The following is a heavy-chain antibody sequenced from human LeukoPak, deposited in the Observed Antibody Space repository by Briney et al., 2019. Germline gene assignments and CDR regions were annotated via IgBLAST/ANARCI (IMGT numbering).Heavy chain of an antibody. CDR2: IIPIFGTA. D-gene: IGHD4-17*01. CDR3: ARDWPAVDYGDYVASHFDY. J-gene: IGHJ4*02. V-gene: IGHV1-69*13. CDR1: GGTLSSYA. Sequence: SVKVSCKASGGTLSSYAISWVRQAPGQGLEWMGGIIPIFGTANYAQKFQGRVTITADESASTAYMELSSLRSEDTAVYYCARDWPAVDYGDYVASHFDYWGQGTLVTVSS.